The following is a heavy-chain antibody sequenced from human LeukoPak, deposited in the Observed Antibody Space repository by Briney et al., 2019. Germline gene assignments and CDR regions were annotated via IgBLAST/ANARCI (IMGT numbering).Heavy chain of an antibody. CDR1: GGSISTYY. V-gene: IGHV4-59*01. Sequence: SETLSLTCTVSGGSISTYYWSWIRQPPGKGLEWLGYIFYTGSTNYNPSLKSRVTMSIDTSKNQFSLKLSSVTAADTAVYYCAREAYYDSSGYFWADIWGQGTMVTVSS. D-gene: IGHD3-22*01. J-gene: IGHJ3*02. CDR2: IFYTGST. CDR3: AREAYYDSSGYFWADI.